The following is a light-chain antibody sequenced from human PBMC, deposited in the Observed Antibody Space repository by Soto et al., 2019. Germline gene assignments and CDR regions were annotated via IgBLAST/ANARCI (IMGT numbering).Light chain of an antibody. J-gene: IGKJ1*01. CDR2: AAY. CDR1: QGIGSC. CDR3: LQDNSYPRT. Sequence: IQMSHSPSAMSASIVDRVTITCLASQGIGSCLAWFQQRPGKAPKRLIYAAYNLESGVPSRFSGSGSGTEFTLTISSLQPEDFATYYCLQDNSYPRTFGQGTKVDIK. V-gene: IGKV1-17*03.